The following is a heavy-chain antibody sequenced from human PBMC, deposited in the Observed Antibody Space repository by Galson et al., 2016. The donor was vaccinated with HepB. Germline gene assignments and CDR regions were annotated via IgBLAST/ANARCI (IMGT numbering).Heavy chain of an antibody. CDR2: IYFNGDR. D-gene: IGHD4-23*01. CDR1: GFTVASTY. J-gene: IGHJ2*01. Sequence: SLRLSCAASGFTVASTYMSWVRQAPVKGLEWVAIIYFNGDRYYSDSVQGRFTISRDTSNNTVYLQMNRLRADDTAVYFCARGVYGGNSWYFDLWGRGTLVSVSS. CDR3: ARGVYGGNSWYFDL. V-gene: IGHV3-53*01.